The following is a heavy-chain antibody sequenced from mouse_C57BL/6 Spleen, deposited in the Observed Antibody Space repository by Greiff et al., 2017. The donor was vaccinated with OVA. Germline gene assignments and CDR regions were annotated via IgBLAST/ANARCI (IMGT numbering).Heavy chain of an antibody. Sequence: VQLQQSGPELVKPGASVKISCKASGYSFTDYNMNWVKQSNGKSLEWIGVINPNYGTTSYNQKFKGKATLTVDQSSSTAYMQLNSLTSEYSAVYYCASVYSNHEYFDVWGTGTTVTVSS. D-gene: IGHD2-5*01. J-gene: IGHJ1*03. CDR3: ASVYSNHEYFDV. V-gene: IGHV1-39*01. CDR2: INPNYGTT. CDR1: GYSFTDYN.